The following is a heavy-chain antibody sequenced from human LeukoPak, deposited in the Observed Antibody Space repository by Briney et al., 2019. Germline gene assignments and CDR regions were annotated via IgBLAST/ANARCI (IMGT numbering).Heavy chain of an antibody. CDR2: IYYSGST. J-gene: IGHJ4*02. CDR3: ARLRGPGIAVAGTFDY. D-gene: IGHD6-19*01. V-gene: IGHV4-30-4*08. CDR1: GGSISSGDYY. Sequence: PSQTLSLTCTVSGGSISSGDYYWSWIRQPQGKGLEWIGNIYYSGSTYYNPSLKSRVTIPVDTSKNQFSLKLSSVTAADTAVYYCARLRGPGIAVAGTFDYWGQGTLVTVSS.